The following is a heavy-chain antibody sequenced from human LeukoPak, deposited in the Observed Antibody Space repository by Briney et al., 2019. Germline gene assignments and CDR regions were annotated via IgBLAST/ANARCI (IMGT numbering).Heavy chain of an antibody. CDR1: GYSFTIYW. Sequence: GESLKISCKGSGYSFTIYWIGWVRQMPGKGLEWMGIIYPGDSDTRYSPSFQGQVTISVDKSISTAYLQWSSLKVSDTAIYYCAIFDFLFGEIDNWFDPWGQRTQVTVSS. V-gene: IGHV5-51*01. CDR3: AIFDFLFGEIDNWFDP. CDR2: IYPGDSDT. D-gene: IGHD3-16*01. J-gene: IGHJ5*02.